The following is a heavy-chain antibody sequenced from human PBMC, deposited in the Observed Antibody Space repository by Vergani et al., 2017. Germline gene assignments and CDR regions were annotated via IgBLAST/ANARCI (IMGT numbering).Heavy chain of an antibody. J-gene: IGHJ5*02. CDR3: ARGYCSGGSCYGRFDP. Sequence: QVQLVQSGAEVKKPGSSVKVSCKASGGTFSSYAISWVRQSPGQGLEWMGGIIPIFGTANYAQKFQGRVQITADESTSTAYMELSSLRSEDTAVYYCARGYCSGGSCYGRFDPWGQGTLVTVSS. D-gene: IGHD2-15*01. V-gene: IGHV1-69*01. CDR2: IIPIFGTA. CDR1: GGTFSSYA.